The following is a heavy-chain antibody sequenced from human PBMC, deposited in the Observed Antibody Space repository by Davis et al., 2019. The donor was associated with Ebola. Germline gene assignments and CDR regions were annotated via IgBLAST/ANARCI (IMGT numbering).Heavy chain of an antibody. J-gene: IGHJ5*02. CDR1: GGSISSYSYY. V-gene: IGHV4-39*07. CDR3: ARGRYCTRTTCYLWFDP. D-gene: IGHD2-2*01. Sequence: PSETLSLTCAVSGGSISSYSYYWSWIRQPPGKGLEWIGEINNSGSTNNNPSLKSRVTISVDTSKNQLSLNLSSVTAADTAVYYCARGRYCTRTTCYLWFDPWGQGTLVTVSS. CDR2: INNSGST.